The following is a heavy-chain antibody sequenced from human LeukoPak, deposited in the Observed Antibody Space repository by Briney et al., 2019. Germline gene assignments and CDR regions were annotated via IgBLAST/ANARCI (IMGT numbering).Heavy chain of an antibody. Sequence: GASVKVSCKASGYTFTSYDINWVRQATGQGLEWMGWMSPNSGNTGYAQKFQGRVTITRNTSISTAYMELSSLRSEDTAVYYCARAFPWNIVVVPAAMSGENWFDPWGQGTLVTVSS. CDR2: MSPNSGNT. J-gene: IGHJ5*02. CDR3: ARAFPWNIVVVPAAMSGENWFDP. D-gene: IGHD2-2*01. CDR1: GYTFTSYD. V-gene: IGHV1-8*03.